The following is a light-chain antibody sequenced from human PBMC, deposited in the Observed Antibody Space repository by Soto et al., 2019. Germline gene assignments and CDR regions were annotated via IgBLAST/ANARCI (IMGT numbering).Light chain of an antibody. CDR2: DAS. Sequence: EIVLTQSPATLSLSPGERATLSCRASQIVGGNLAWYQQKPGQAPRLLISDASNRATGIPARFSGSGSGTDFTLTISSLEPEDFAVYHCQQRSKWPLTFGGGTKVEIK. CDR3: QQRSKWPLT. J-gene: IGKJ4*01. V-gene: IGKV3-11*01. CDR1: QIVGGN.